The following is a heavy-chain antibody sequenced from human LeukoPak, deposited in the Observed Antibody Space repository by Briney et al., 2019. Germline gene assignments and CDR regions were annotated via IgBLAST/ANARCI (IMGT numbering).Heavy chain of an antibody. CDR3: ASLNTYYYDSSGAPQGH. D-gene: IGHD3-22*01. CDR1: GYTFTSYG. CDR2: ISAYNGNT. J-gene: IGHJ4*02. Sequence: ASVKVSCKASGYTFTSYGISWVRQAPGQGLEWMGWISAYNGNTNYAQKLQGRVTMTTDTSTSTAYMELRSLRSEDTAVYYCASLNTYYYDSSGAPQGHWGQGTLVTVSS. V-gene: IGHV1-18*01.